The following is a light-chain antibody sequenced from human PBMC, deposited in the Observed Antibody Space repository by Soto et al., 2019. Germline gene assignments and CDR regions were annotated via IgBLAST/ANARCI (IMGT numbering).Light chain of an antibody. CDR2: AAS. V-gene: IGKV1-6*01. Sequence: AIPMTQSPSSLSASVEDRVTITCRASQGIRNDLGGYQQKSGKAPKLLVYAASSLQSGVPSRCSGSGSGTDFTLTISSLQPEDCATYYCLQDYNYPRTCGQGTKVEIK. CDR3: LQDYNYPRT. J-gene: IGKJ1*01. CDR1: QGIRND.